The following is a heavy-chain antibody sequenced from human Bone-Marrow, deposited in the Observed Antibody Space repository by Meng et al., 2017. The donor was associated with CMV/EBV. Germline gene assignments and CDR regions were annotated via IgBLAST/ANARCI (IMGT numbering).Heavy chain of an antibody. CDR3: ARGGWSSSGRKGLGRPWYY. Sequence: QGQQRQWGARLLKPSDTLSLTCAVYGGSFSRYYWSWIRPPPEKGLEWIGEINHSGSTNYNPSLKSRVTISVDTSKNQFSLKLSSVTAADTAVYYCARGGWSSSGRKGLGRPWYYWGQGTLVTVSS. D-gene: IGHD6-19*01. V-gene: IGHV4-34*01. J-gene: IGHJ4*02. CDR1: GGSFSRYY. CDR2: INHSGST.